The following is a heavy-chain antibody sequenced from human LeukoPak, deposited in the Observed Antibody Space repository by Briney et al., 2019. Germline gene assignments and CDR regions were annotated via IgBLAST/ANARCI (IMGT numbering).Heavy chain of an antibody. CDR1: GFTFSDYY. Sequence: GGSLRLSCAASGFTFSDYYMSWIRQAPGKGLEWVSYISSSGSTLYYADCVKGRITISRDNAKNSLYLQMNSLRAEDTAVYYCARRRYNWNAIDYWGQGTLVTVSS. CDR2: ISSSGSTL. J-gene: IGHJ4*02. CDR3: ARRRYNWNAIDY. D-gene: IGHD1-20*01. V-gene: IGHV3-11*01.